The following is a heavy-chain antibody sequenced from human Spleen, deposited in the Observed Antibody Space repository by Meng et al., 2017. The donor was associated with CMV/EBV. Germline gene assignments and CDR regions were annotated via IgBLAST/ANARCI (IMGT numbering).Heavy chain of an antibody. V-gene: IGHV1-2*02. J-gene: IGHJ5*02. D-gene: IGHD1-1*01. CDR1: GYTFTGYY. CDR3: ARTTGFSHSPNWFDP. CDR2: INPNSGGT. Sequence: ASVKVSCKASGYTFTGYYMHWVRQAPGQGLEWMGWINPNSGGTKYTKKFQGRVSMTTDTSVSTAYMELTRLTSDDAAVYYCARTTGFSHSPNWFDPWGQGTLVTVSS.